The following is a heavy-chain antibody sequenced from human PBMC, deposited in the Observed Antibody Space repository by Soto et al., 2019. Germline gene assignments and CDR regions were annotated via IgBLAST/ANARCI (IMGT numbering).Heavy chain of an antibody. CDR1: GYTFTSYA. CDR3: ARDRSDGDYVPCY. V-gene: IGHV1-3*01. CDR2: INAGNGNT. Sequence: GASVKVSCKASGYTFTSYAMHWVRQAPGQRPEWMGWINAGNGNTKYSQKFQGRVTITRDTSASTAYMELSSLRSEDTAVYYCARDRSDGDYVPCYWGQGTLVTVSS. D-gene: IGHD4-17*01. J-gene: IGHJ4*02.